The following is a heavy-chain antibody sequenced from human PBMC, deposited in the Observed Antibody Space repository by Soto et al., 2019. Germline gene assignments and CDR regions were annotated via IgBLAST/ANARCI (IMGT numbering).Heavy chain of an antibody. J-gene: IGHJ3*02. V-gene: IGHV1-18*01. CDR3: ARDTISYYDILTGPDAFDI. Sequence: GASVKVSCKASGYTFPSYGISWLRQAPGQGLEWMGWISAYNGNTNYAQKLQGRVTMTTDTSTSTAYMELRSLRSDDTAVYFCARDTISYYDILTGPDAFDICGQGTMVTVSS. D-gene: IGHD3-9*01. CDR2: ISAYNGNT. CDR1: GYTFPSYG.